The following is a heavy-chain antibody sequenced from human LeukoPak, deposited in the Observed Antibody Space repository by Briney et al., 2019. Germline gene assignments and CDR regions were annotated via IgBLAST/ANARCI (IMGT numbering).Heavy chain of an antibody. CDR2: INSCASTK. D-gene: IGHD1-26*01. V-gene: IGHV3-48*03. J-gene: IGHJ4*02. Sequence: EGSLRLSCAASGFTFSSYVMNWVRQAPGKGLEWVSYINSCASTKYYADSVKDRFTIARDNAKNSLYLQMNSLRVEDTAVYYCARQDPELAYWGQGPLVTVSS. CDR3: ARQDPELAY. CDR1: GFTFSSYV.